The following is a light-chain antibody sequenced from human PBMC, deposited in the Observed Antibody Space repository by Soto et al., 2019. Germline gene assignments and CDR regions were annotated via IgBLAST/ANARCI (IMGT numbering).Light chain of an antibody. CDR2: GVS. V-gene: IGKV3-20*01. Sequence: EIVLTQYPGTLSLSPGERATLSCRSSQSVSSGHLAWYQLKPGQAPRLLIYGVSSRATGIPDRFSGSGSGTDFALTISRLEPEDFAVYYCQQYGSSPWTFGQGTKVDTK. CDR3: QQYGSSPWT. J-gene: IGKJ1*01. CDR1: QSVSSGH.